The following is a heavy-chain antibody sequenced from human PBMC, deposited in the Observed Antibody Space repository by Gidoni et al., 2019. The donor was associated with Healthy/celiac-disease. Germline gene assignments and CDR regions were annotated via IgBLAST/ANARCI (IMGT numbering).Heavy chain of an antibody. V-gene: IGHV3-74*01. D-gene: IGHD3-10*01. CDR3: ASRITMVQGVPD. J-gene: IGHJ4*02. Sequence: EVQLVESGGGLVQPGGSLRLSCAASAFPFSSYWMHWVRQAPGKVLVWVSRINSDGSSTSYADSVKGRFTISRDNAKNTLYLQMNSLRAEDTAVYYCASRITMVQGVPDWGQGTLVTVSS. CDR2: INSDGSST. CDR1: AFPFSSYW.